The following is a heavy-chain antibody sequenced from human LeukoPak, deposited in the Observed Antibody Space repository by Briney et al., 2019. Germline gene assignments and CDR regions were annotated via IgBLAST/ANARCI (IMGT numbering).Heavy chain of an antibody. CDR3: ARVGNGDYRYYFYMDV. CDR2: ISSSSSTI. Sequence: GGSLRLSCAASGFTFSSYSMNWVRQAPGKGLEWVSYISSSSSTIYYADSVKGRFTISRDNAKNSLYLQMNSLRAEDTALYYCARVGNGDYRYYFYMDVWGKGTTVTISS. J-gene: IGHJ6*03. CDR1: GFTFSSYS. D-gene: IGHD4-17*01. V-gene: IGHV3-48*04.